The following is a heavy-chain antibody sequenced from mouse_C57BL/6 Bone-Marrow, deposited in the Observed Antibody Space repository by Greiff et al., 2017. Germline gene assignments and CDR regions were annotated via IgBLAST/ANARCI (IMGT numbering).Heavy chain of an antibody. CDR3: ARIFWAKDY. J-gene: IGHJ4*01. Sequence: QVQLQQSGAELARPGASVKLSCKASGYTFTSYGISWVKQRPGKGLEWIGEIYPRRGDTYYNVKFKGKATLPADKSSSTAYMEFRSLTSEDSAVYFCARIFWAKDYWGQGTSLTVSS. CDR1: GYTFTSYG. CDR2: IYPRRGDT. V-gene: IGHV1-81*01.